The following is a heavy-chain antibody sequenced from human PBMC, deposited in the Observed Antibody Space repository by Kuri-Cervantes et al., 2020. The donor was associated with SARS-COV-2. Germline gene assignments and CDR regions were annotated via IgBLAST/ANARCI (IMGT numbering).Heavy chain of an antibody. CDR2: IDYSGST. CDR1: GGSISSSSYY. J-gene: IGHJ4*02. D-gene: IGHD3-10*01. CDR3: ARGRSRAYCSSTSCLEYYYGSGSYYGFDY. Sequence: GSLRLSCTVSGGSISSSSYYWGWIRQPPGKGLEWIGSIDYSGSTYYNPSLKSRFTISVDTSKNQFSLKLSSVTAADTAVYYCARGRSRAYCSSTSCLEYYYGSGSYYGFDYWGQGTLVTVSS. V-gene: IGHV4-39*01.